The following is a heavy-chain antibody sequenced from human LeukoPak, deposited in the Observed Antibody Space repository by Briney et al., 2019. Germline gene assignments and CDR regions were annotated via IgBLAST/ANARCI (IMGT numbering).Heavy chain of an antibody. CDR2: ILYDGSNK. CDR3: ARGSVAGTLDY. Sequence: GRSLRLSCAPCGFTFSSYGMHWLRQAPGKGLEGVAVILYDGSNKYYAVSVKGRFTISRDNSKNTLYLQMNSLRAEDTAVYYCARGSVAGTLDYWGQGTLVTVSS. D-gene: IGHD6-19*01. CDR1: GFTFSSYG. J-gene: IGHJ4*02. V-gene: IGHV3-30*03.